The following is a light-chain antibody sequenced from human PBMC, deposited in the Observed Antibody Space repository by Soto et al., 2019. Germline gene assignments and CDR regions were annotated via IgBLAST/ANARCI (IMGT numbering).Light chain of an antibody. CDR2: TAS. CDR3: QQSYSIPIT. J-gene: IGKJ5*01. CDR1: QSIGRY. Sequence: IQMTQSPSSLSASVGDRLTITCRASQSIGRYLNWYQEKPGKAPNXVIFTASSLQSGVPSRFNGSGSGTELTITISSLQPEDFENYDGQQSYSIPITFGQGTRLEIK. V-gene: IGKV1-39*01.